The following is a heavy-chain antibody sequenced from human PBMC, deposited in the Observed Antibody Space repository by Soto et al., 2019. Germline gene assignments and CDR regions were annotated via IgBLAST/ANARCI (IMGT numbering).Heavy chain of an antibody. CDR1: GFSFSSAW. Sequence: GGSLRLSCAASGFSFSSAWMNWVRHAPGKGQEWVGLIKSRHDGGTTDYAAPVKGRFSISRDDSRNTLYLQMNSLITEDTSVYYCAACLPNHIDPLDYWGQGTLDTVSS. CDR2: IKSRHDGGTT. CDR3: AACLPNHIDPLDY. J-gene: IGHJ4*02. V-gene: IGHV3-15*07.